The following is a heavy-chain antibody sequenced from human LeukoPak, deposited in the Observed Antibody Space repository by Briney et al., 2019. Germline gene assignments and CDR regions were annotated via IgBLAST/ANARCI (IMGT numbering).Heavy chain of an antibody. CDR1: GGSISSSSYY. D-gene: IGHD3-10*01. Sequence: SETLSLTCTVSGGSISSSSYYWGWIRQPPGKRLEWIATIYYSGTTYYNPSLESRVTISVDTSKNQFSLKVTSVTAADTAIYYCARHDSYGSVNWFDPWGQGTLVTVSS. V-gene: IGHV4-39*01. CDR2: IYYSGTT. J-gene: IGHJ5*02. CDR3: ARHDSYGSVNWFDP.